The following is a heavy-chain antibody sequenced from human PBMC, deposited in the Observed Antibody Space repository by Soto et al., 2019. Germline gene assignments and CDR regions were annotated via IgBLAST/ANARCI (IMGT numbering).Heavy chain of an antibody. V-gene: IGHV3-7*03. CDR2: IKQNGSEK. J-gene: IGHJ6*02. Sequence: PGGSLRLSCEASGFTFSTYWMSWVRQAPGKGLEWVATIKQNGSEKHYVDSVRGRFTISRDNSESSLFLQMSSLRAEDTAVYYCAKDLRYYYYGMDGWGQGTTVTVSS. CDR3: AKDLRYYYYGMDG. CDR1: GFTFSTYW.